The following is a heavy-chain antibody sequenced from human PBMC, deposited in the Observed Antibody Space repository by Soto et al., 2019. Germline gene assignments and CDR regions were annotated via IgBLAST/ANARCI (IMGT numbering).Heavy chain of an antibody. D-gene: IGHD2-15*01. V-gene: IGHV4-34*01. CDR3: ARGRYCSGGSCYSGSHNWFDP. CDR2: INHSGST. Sequence: SETLSLTCAFYGGSFSVYYWSWIRQPPGKGLESIGEINHSGSTNYNPSLKSRVTISVDTSKNQFSLKLSSVTAADTAVYYCARGRYCSGGSCYSGSHNWFDPWGQGTLVTVSS. J-gene: IGHJ5*02. CDR1: GGSFSVYY.